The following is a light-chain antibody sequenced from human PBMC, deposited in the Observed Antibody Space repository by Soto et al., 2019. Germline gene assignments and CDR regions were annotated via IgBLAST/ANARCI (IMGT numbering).Light chain of an antibody. CDR2: GAS. CDR1: QSVSSNY. V-gene: IGKV3-20*01. CDR3: QQYGSSPNT. Sequence: EIVLTQSPGTLSLSPGERATLSCRASQSVSSNYLAWYQQKPGQAPRLLIFGASTRATGIPDRFSGSGSGTDFTLTISRLEPEDFAAYYCQQYGSSPNTFGQGTRLEIK. J-gene: IGKJ5*01.